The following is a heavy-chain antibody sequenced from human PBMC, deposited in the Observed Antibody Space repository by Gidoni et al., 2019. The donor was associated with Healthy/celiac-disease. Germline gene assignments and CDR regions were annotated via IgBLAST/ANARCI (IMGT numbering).Heavy chain of an antibody. Sequence: QVQLVESGGGVVQPGRSLRLSCAASGFTFSSYGMHWVRQAPGKGLEWVAVISYDGSNKYYADSVKGRFTISRDNSKNTLYLQMNSLRAEDTAVYYCAKELGDIVVVPAGTTDAFDIWGQGTMVTVSS. J-gene: IGHJ3*02. CDR3: AKELGDIVVVPAGTTDAFDI. CDR2: ISYDGSNK. V-gene: IGHV3-30*18. D-gene: IGHD2-2*01. CDR1: GFTFSSYG.